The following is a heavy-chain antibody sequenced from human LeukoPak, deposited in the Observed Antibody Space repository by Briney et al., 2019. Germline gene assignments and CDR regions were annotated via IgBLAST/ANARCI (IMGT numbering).Heavy chain of an antibody. D-gene: IGHD6-19*01. V-gene: IGHV4-59*08. CDR2: IYYSERT. CDR1: GGSINSHY. Sequence: SETLSLTCTVSGGSINSHYWSWIRQPPGKGLQWIGDIYYSERTNYNPSLRSRVTISVDTSKNQLSLELTSVLAADTAMYYCVRRDNTGWNYFDHWGQGILVTVSS. J-gene: IGHJ4*02. CDR3: VRRDNTGWNYFDH.